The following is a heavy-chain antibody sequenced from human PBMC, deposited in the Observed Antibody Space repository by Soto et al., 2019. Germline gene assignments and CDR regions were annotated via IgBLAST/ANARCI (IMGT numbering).Heavy chain of an antibody. CDR3: TTWPTVTHQSYYYYYGMDV. V-gene: IGHV3-15*07. D-gene: IGHD4-17*01. Sequence: GGSLRLSCSASGFTFSNAWMNWVRQAPGKGLEWVGRIKSKTDGGTTDYAAPVKGRFDISRDDSKNTLYLQMNSLKTEDTAVYYCTTWPTVTHQSYYYYYGMDVWGQGTTVTVSS. CDR1: GFTFSNAW. CDR2: IKSKTDGGTT. J-gene: IGHJ6*02.